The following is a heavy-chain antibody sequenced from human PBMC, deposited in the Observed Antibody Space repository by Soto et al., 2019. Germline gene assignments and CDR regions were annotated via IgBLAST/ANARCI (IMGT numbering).Heavy chain of an antibody. CDR1: GGSVSSGSYY. V-gene: IGHV4-61*01. Sequence: SETLSLTCTVSGGSVSSGSYYWSWIRQPPGKGLEWIGYIYYSGSTNYNPSLKSRVTISVDTSKNQFSLKLSSVTAADTAVYYCARGRRVGASRYYFDYWGQGTLVTVSS. CDR3: ARGRRVGASRYYFDY. D-gene: IGHD1-26*01. J-gene: IGHJ4*02. CDR2: IYYSGST.